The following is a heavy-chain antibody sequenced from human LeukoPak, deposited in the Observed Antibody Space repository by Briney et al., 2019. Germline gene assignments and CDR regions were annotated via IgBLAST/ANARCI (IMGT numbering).Heavy chain of an antibody. V-gene: IGHV4-39*01. D-gene: IGHD3-22*01. CDR3: ARGRRLAHYYYYYYMDV. CDR2: IYYSGST. J-gene: IGHJ6*03. CDR1: GGSISSSSYY. Sequence: SETLSLTCTVSGGSISSSSYYWGWIRQPPGKGLEWIGSIYYSGSTYYNPSLKSRVTISVDTSKNQFSLKLSSVTAADTAVYYCARGRRLAHYYYYYYMDVWGKGTTVTVSS.